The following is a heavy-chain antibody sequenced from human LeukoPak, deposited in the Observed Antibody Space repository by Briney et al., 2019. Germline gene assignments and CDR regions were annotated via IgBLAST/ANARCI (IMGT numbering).Heavy chain of an antibody. CDR2: FGIAGDT. Sequence: GGSLRLSCAASGFTVSSYAMHWVRQPIGKGLEWVSAFGIAGDTFYPGSVKGRFTISRENAKNSLYLQMNSLRAEDTAMYYCARQKQSHGNFDYWGQGTLVTVSS. D-gene: IGHD1-26*01. CDR3: ARQKQSHGNFDY. J-gene: IGHJ4*02. V-gene: IGHV3-13*01. CDR1: GFTVSSYA.